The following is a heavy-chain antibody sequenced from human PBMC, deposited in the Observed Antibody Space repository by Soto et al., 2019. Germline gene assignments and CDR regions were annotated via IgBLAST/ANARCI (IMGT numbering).Heavy chain of an antibody. D-gene: IGHD2-15*01. Sequence: TGRCRRRSWVPGPSTPTSYATSWVRQAPGKGLEWVSAISGSGGSTYYADSVKGRCTISRDNSKNTLYLQMNSLRAEDTAVYYCAKGSKLLWGQGTLVTVSS. CDR1: PSTPTSYA. J-gene: IGHJ4*02. V-gene: IGHV3-23*01. CDR3: AKGSKLL. CDR2: ISGSGGST.